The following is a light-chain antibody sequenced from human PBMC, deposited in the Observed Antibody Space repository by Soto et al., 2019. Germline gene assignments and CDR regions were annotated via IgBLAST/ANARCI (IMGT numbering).Light chain of an antibody. CDR2: GAS. V-gene: IGKV3-15*01. J-gene: IGKJ1*01. CDR1: QSVSSN. CDR3: QQNKNWPRT. Sequence: EIVMTQSPATLSVSPGERATLSCRASQSVSSNFAWYQQKPGQAPRLLIYGASTRVTGIPARFSGSGSGTEFTLTISSLQSEDSAVYYCQQNKNWPRTFGQGTKVEI.